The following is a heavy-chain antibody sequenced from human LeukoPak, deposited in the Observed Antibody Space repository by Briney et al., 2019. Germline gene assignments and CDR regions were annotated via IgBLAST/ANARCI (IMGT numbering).Heavy chain of an antibody. CDR3: ARAPVTSCRGAFCYPFDY. D-gene: IGHD2-15*01. V-gene: IGHV3-23*01. J-gene: IGHJ4*02. CDR1: GFTFSNYG. CDR2: ISGSGGST. Sequence: GGSLRLSCAASGFTFSNYGMSWVRQAPRKGLEWVSAISGSGGSTHYADSVKGRFNISRDNSKNTLYLQMNRLRVEDAAVYYCARAPVTSCRGAFCYPFDYWGQGTLVTVSS.